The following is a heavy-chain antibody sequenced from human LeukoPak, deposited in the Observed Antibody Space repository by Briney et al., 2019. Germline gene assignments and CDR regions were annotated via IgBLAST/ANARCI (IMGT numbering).Heavy chain of an antibody. V-gene: IGHV3-21*01. CDR3: ARVGTIFGVEDY. CDR1: GFTFSSYS. D-gene: IGHD3-3*01. CDR2: ISSSSSYI. Sequence: GGSLRLSCAASGFTFSSYSMNWVRQAPGKGLEWVSSISSSSSYIYYADSVKGRFTISRDNAKNSLYLQMSSLRAEDTAVYYCARVGTIFGVEDYWGQGTLVTVSS. J-gene: IGHJ4*02.